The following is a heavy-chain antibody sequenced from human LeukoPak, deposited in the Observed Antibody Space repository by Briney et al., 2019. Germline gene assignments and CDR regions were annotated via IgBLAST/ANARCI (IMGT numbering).Heavy chain of an antibody. V-gene: IGHV1-18*01. D-gene: IGHD6-13*01. CDR1: GYTFTSYG. Sequence: GASVKVSCKASGYTFTSYGISWVRQAPGQGLEWMGWISAYNGNTNYAQKLQGRVTMTTDTSTSTAYMELRSPRSDDTAVYYCARDIEEGSSRWYKRYYFDYWGQGTLVTVSS. CDR2: ISAYNGNT. CDR3: ARDIEEGSSRWYKRYYFDY. J-gene: IGHJ4*02.